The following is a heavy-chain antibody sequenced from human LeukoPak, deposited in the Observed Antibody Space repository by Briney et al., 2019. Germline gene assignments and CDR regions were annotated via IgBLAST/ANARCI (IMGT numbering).Heavy chain of an antibody. Sequence: GGSLRLSCAASGFTFSSYSMNWVRQAPGKGLEWVSSISSSSSYIYYADSVKGRFTISRDNSKNTLYLQMNSLRAEDTAVYYCAKTLSAEAALDYWGQGTLVTVSS. D-gene: IGHD6-6*01. CDR1: GFTFSSYS. CDR2: ISSSSSYI. CDR3: AKTLSAEAALDY. J-gene: IGHJ4*02. V-gene: IGHV3-21*01.